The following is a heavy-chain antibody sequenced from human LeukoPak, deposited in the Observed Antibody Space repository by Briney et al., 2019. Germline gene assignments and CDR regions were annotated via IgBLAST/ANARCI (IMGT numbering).Heavy chain of an antibody. Sequence: PGRSLRLSCAASGFTFDDYAMHWVRQAPGKGLEWVSGISWNSGSIGYADSVKGRFTISRDNAKNSLYLQMNSLRAEDTALYYCAEDMGYSYGYLDYYYGMDVWGQGTTVTVSS. CDR2: ISWNSGSI. V-gene: IGHV3-9*01. J-gene: IGHJ6*02. CDR3: AEDMGYSYGYLDYYYGMDV. CDR1: GFTFDDYA. D-gene: IGHD5-18*01.